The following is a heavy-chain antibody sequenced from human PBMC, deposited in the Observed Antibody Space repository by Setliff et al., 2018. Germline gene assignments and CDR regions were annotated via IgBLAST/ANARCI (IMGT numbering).Heavy chain of an antibody. CDR1: GGSITSGRYY. D-gene: IGHD3-9*01. Sequence: SETLSLTCTVSGGSITSGRYYWGWIRQPPGQGLEWIASIHYSENTYYNPSLKSRVTISVDTSKNQFSLKLSSVTAADTAVYYCAKDISRTGYYYFDYWGQGTLVTVSS. V-gene: IGHV4-39*07. J-gene: IGHJ4*02. CDR2: IHYSENT. CDR3: AKDISRTGYYYFDY.